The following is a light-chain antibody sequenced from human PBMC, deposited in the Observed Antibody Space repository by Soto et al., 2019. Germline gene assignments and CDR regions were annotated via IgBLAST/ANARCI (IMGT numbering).Light chain of an antibody. CDR3: QQYDRSPHT. CDR2: GAS. V-gene: IGKV3-20*01. J-gene: IGKJ2*01. Sequence: EIVLTQSPGTLSLSPGEGVTLSCRASQDIGDSYLAWYQQKPGQSPRLLIYGASLRAPGIPDRFAGSGSGTDFNLTIARLEPEDFAVFYCQQYDRSPHTFGQGTKLDI. CDR1: QDIGDSY.